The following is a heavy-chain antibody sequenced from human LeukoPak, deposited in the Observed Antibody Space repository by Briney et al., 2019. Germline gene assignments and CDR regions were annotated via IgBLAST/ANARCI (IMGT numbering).Heavy chain of an antibody. J-gene: IGHJ4*02. CDR2: IGTAGDT. D-gene: IGHD3-10*01. V-gene: IGHV3-13*01. CDR3: ARFRGVSYFDY. CDR1: GFTFSSYA. Sequence: GGSLRLSCAASGFTFSSYAMSWVRQAPGKGLEWVSAIGTAGDTYYPGSVKGRFTISRENAKNSLYLQMNSLRAGDTAVYYCARFRGVSYFDYWGQGTLVTVSS.